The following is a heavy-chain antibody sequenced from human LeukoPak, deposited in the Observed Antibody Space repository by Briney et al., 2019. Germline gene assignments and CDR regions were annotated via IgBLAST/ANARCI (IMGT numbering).Heavy chain of an antibody. Sequence: PGGSLRLSCAASGFTFSSYSMNWVRQAPGKGLEWVSSISSSSSYIYYADSVKGRFTISRDNAKNSLYLQMNSLRAEDTAVYYCARDGPTVTNPPFDYWGQGTLVTVSS. V-gene: IGHV3-21*01. CDR1: GFTFSSYS. J-gene: IGHJ4*02. CDR2: ISSSSSYI. CDR3: ARDGPTVTNPPFDY. D-gene: IGHD4-17*01.